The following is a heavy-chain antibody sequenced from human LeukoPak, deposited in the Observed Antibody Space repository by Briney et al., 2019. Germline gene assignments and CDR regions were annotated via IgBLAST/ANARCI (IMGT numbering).Heavy chain of an antibody. J-gene: IGHJ4*02. CDR1: GGSISNYY. CDR3: ASHPEEGSGSYYAADY. D-gene: IGHD1-26*01. CDR2: IYYSGST. Sequence: SETLSLTCTVSGGSISNYYWNWIRQPPGKGLEWIGSIYYSGSTYYNPSLKSRVTISVDTSKNQFSLKLSSVTAADTAVYYCASHPEEGSGSYYAADYWGQGTLVTVSS. V-gene: IGHV4-39*01.